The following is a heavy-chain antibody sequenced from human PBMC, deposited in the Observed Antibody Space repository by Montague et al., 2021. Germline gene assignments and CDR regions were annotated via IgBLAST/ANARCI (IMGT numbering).Heavy chain of an antibody. CDR1: GFTFSNYW. J-gene: IGHJ4*01. Sequence: SLRLSCAASGFTFSNYWMHWVRQAPGKGLVWVSRIVGDGHYKNYADSVQGRFTISRDNAENTLYLQMDSLRVGDTAVYYCVRDGDDCNFDYWGHGTLVTVSS. CDR2: IVGDGHYK. CDR3: VRDGDDCNFDY. D-gene: IGHD2-21*01. V-gene: IGHV3-74*01.